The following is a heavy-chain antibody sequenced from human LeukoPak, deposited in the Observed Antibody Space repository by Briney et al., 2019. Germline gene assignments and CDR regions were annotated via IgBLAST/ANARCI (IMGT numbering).Heavy chain of an antibody. Sequence: GGSLRLPCAASGFTVSSHYMGWVRQPPGKGLEWVSVIYSGGSTYYADSVKGRFTISRDNSKNTLYLQMNSLRAEDTAVYYCVKGILTGYWGQGTLVTVSS. J-gene: IGHJ4*02. CDR3: VKGILTGY. CDR2: IYSGGST. V-gene: IGHV3-53*01. CDR1: GFTVSSHY.